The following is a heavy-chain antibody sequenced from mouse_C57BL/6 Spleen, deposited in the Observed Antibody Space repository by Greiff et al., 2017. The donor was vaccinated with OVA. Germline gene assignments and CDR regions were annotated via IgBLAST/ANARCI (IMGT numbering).Heavy chain of an antibody. CDR1: GYTFTSYW. J-gene: IGHJ4*01. Sequence: VQLQQPGAELVKPGASVKLSCKASGYTFTSYWMQWVKQRPGQGLEWIGEIDPSDSYTNSNQKFKGKATLTVDTSSSTAYMQLSSLTSEDSAVYYCARDGTAMDYWGQGTSVTVSS. CDR2: IDPSDSYT. D-gene: IGHD4-1*01. CDR3: ARDGTAMDY. V-gene: IGHV1-50*01.